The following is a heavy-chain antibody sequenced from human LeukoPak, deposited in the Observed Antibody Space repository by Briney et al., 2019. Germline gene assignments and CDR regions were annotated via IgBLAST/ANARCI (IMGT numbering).Heavy chain of an antibody. CDR2: IWHDGSNK. J-gene: IGHJ6*03. Sequence: GRSLRLSCAASGFTFSDYGLDWVRQAPGKGLEWVALIWHDGSNKYYADSVMGRFTISRDNSKNTLYLQMNSLRAEDTAIYYCAKDGDAYIEFYYYYMDVWGKGTPVTVSS. CDR1: GFTFSDYG. V-gene: IGHV3-33*06. D-gene: IGHD5-24*01. CDR3: AKDGDAYIEFYYYYMDV.